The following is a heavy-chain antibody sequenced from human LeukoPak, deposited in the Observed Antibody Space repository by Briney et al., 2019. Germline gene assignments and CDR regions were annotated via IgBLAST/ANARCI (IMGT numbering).Heavy chain of an antibody. CDR1: GFTFSSYA. CDR3: AKATGYLL. V-gene: IGHV3-23*01. CDR2: ISNSDYST. D-gene: IGHD1-14*01. Sequence: PGGSLRLSCAASGFTFSSYAMSWVRQAPGKGLEWVSTISNSDYSTYYADSVEGRFTISRANSENTLYLQMNNLRAEDTAVYYCAKATGYLLWGQGTLVTVSS. J-gene: IGHJ4*02.